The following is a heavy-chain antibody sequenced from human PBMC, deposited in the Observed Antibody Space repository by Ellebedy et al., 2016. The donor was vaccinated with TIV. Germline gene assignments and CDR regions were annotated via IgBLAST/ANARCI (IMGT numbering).Heavy chain of an antibody. Sequence: GSLRLSCTVSGGPITSYYWSWIRQSPGRGLEWIGYIYHSGSTNYNPSLKSRVTISIDTSKNQFSLSLNSVTAADTAVYYCARAGYRRIDHWGQGTLVTVSS. CDR2: IYHSGST. D-gene: IGHD1-1*01. V-gene: IGHV4-59*01. CDR3: ARAGYRRIDH. CDR1: GGPITSYY. J-gene: IGHJ4*02.